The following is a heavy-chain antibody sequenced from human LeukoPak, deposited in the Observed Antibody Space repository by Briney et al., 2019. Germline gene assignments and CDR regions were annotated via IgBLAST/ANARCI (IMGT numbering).Heavy chain of an antibody. D-gene: IGHD2-2*01. CDR1: GFTFSSYW. Sequence: GGSLRLSCAASGFTFSSYWMSWVRQAPGKGLEWVANIKQEGSEKYYVESVKGRFTISRANAKNSLYLQMNSLRAEDTAVYYCAREGSGVVPAAVGGGYYDYYYMDVWGKGTTVTVSS. V-gene: IGHV3-7*01. CDR3: AREGSGVVPAAVGGGYYDYYYMDV. CDR2: IKQEGSEK. J-gene: IGHJ6*03.